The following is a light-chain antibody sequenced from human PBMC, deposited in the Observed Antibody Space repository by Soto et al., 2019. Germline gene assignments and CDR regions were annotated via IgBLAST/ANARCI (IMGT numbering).Light chain of an antibody. J-gene: IGLJ1*01. CDR3: SSFSSSSTLYV. CDR2: EAS. V-gene: IGLV2-14*01. CDR1: SSDVGGHKY. Sequence: QSVLTQPASVSGSPGQSITISCTGTSSDVGGHKYVSWYQHHADKAPKLMIYEASNRPSGVSNRFSGSKSGNTASLTIYGLQAEDEADYYCSSFSSSSTLYVFGTGTKVTVL.